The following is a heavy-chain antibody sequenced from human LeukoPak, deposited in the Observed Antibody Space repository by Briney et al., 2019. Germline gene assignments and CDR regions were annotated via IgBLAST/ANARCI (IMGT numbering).Heavy chain of an antibody. J-gene: IGHJ4*02. CDR3: ARRAGAYSHPYDY. CDR2: IYSDNT. V-gene: IGHV3-53*01. CDR1: GFTVSSNS. D-gene: IGHD4/OR15-4a*01. Sequence: GGSLRLSCTVSGFTVSSNSISWVRQAPGKGLEWVSFIYSDNTHYSDSVKGRFTISRDNSKNTLYLQMNSLRAEDTAVYYCARRAGAYSHPYDYWGQGTLVTVSS.